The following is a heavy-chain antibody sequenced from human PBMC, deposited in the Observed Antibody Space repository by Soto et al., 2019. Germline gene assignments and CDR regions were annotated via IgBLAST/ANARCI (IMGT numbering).Heavy chain of an antibody. Sequence: QVRLQESGPGLVKPSQTLSLTCSVSGGSIGSGDYYCSWCRQHPGKGLEWIGYITDSGSTDYNPSVDSRVTIPLDMSENQFSLSLTSVTAADTAVYYCARGANWYFDLWGRGTLVTVSS. CDR3: ARGANWYFDL. CDR1: GGSIGSGDYY. CDR2: ITDSGST. V-gene: IGHV4-31*03. J-gene: IGHJ2*01.